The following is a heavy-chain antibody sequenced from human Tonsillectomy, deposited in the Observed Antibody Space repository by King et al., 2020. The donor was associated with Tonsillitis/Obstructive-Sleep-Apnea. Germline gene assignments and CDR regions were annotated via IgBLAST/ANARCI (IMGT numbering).Heavy chain of an antibody. V-gene: IGHV2-5*02. J-gene: IGHJ4*02. Sequence: TLKESGPTLVKPTQTLTLTCTFSGFSLSTSGVGVGWIRQPPGKALEWLALIYWDDDKRYSPSLKSRLTITKDTSKNQVVLTMTNIDPVDTATYYCAHGRITIFGVVIMLDYWGQGTLVTVSS. CDR1: GFSLSTSGVG. D-gene: IGHD3-3*01. CDR2: IYWDDDK. CDR3: AHGRITIFGVVIMLDY.